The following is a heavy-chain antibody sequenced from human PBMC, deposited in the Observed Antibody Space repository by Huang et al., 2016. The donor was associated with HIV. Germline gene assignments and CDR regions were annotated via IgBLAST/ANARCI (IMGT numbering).Heavy chain of an antibody. CDR3: TKGHYYDTNGYVAFDI. Sequence: QVQLVESGGGVVRPGRSLRLSCAASRFTFSKFAMHWVRQAPGKGREWMAVISYEGSSKHYADSVTGRLTISRDNSNNTLYLQMNSLTVEDTAVYYCTKGHYYDTNGYVAFDIWGQGTMVTVSS. V-gene: IGHV3-30*18. CDR1: RFTFSKFA. J-gene: IGHJ3*02. D-gene: IGHD3-22*01. CDR2: ISYEGSSK.